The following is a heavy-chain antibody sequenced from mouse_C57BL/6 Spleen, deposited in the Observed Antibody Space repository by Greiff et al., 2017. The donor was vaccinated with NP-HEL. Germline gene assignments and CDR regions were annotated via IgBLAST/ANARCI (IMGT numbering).Heavy chain of an antibody. CDR1: GFTFSDYG. D-gene: IGHD1-1*01. V-gene: IGHV5-17*01. Sequence: EVKLQESGGGLVKPGGSLKLSCAASGFTFSDYGMHWVRQAPEKGLEWVAYISSGSSTIYYADTVKGRFTISRDNAKNTLFLQMTSLRSEDTAMYYCARTGGSSSYYFDYWGQGTTLTVSS. J-gene: IGHJ2*01. CDR2: ISSGSSTI. CDR3: ARTGGSSSYYFDY.